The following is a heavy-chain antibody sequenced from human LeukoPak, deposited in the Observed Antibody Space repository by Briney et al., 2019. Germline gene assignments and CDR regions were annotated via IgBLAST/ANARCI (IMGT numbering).Heavy chain of an antibody. D-gene: IGHD1-26*01. J-gene: IGHJ4*02. CDR3: AREDRSRSSDPFDY. V-gene: IGHV4-59*01. CDR2: IYYSGST. Sequence: RPSETLSLTCTVSGGSISSYYWNWIRQPPGKGLEWIGYIYYSGSTNYNPSLKSRLTISVDMSKNQFSLKLSSVTAADTAVYYCAREDRSRSSDPFDYWGQGTLVTVSS. CDR1: GGSISSYY.